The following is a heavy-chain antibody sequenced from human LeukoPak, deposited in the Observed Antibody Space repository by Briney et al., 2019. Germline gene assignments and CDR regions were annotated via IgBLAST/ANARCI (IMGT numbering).Heavy chain of an antibody. Sequence: ASVKVSCKASGYTFTSYGISWVRQAPGQGLEWMGWINPNSGGTNYAQKFQGRVTMTRDTSISTAYMELSRLRSDDTAVYYCARGQLVADYWGQGTLVTVSS. CDR3: ARGQLVADY. J-gene: IGHJ4*02. D-gene: IGHD6-6*01. CDR2: INPNSGGT. V-gene: IGHV1-2*02. CDR1: GYTFTSYG.